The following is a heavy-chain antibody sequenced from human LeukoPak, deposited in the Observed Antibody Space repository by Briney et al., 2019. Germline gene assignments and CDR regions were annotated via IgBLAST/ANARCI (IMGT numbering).Heavy chain of an antibody. CDR2: INAGNGNT. CDR3: ASLGAAVAGTEDY. CDR1: GYTFISYA. V-gene: IGHV1-3*01. Sequence: ASVKVSCKASGYTFISYAMHWVRQAPGQRLEWMGWINAGNGNTKYSQKFQGRVTITRDTSASTAYMELSSLRSEDTAVYYCASLGAAVAGTEDYWGQGTLVTVSS. D-gene: IGHD6-19*01. J-gene: IGHJ4*02.